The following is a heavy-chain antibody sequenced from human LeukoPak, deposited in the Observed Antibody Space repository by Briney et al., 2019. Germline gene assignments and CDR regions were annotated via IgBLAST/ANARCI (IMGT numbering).Heavy chain of an antibody. CDR3: ARRHYEILSGYPS. J-gene: IGHJ4*02. CDR1: GGSFSGYY. D-gene: IGHD3-9*01. Sequence: PSETLSLTCAVYGGSFSGYYWSWIRQPPGKGLEWIGEIIYSGSPNYNPSLKSRVTMSIDTSKNQFSLNLSSVTAADTAVYYCARRHYEILSGYPSWGQGILVTVSS. V-gene: IGHV4-34*12. CDR2: IIYSGSP.